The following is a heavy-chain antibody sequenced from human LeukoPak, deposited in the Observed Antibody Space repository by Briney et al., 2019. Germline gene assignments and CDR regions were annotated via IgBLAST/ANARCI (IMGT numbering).Heavy chain of an antibody. CDR1: GYTFTSYG. V-gene: IGHV1-18*01. J-gene: IGHJ4*02. Sequence: ASVNVSCKASGYTFTSYGISWVRQAPGQGLEWMGWISAYNGNTNYAQKLQGRVTMTTDTSTSTAYMELRSLRSDDTAVYYCARSYCSGGSCYSHFDYWGQGTLVTVSS. CDR3: ARSYCSGGSCYSHFDY. D-gene: IGHD2-15*01. CDR2: ISAYNGNT.